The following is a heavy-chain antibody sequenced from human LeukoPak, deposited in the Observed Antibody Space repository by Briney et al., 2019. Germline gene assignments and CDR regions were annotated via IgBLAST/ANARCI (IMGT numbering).Heavy chain of an antibody. V-gene: IGHV4-4*07. J-gene: IGHJ4*02. D-gene: IGHD3-10*01. CDR2: IYTSGST. CDR1: GGSISGYY. CDR3: ARHATNIYGPFDY. Sequence: PSETLSLTCTVSGGSISGYYWSWIRQSAGKGLEWIGRIYTSGSTNYNPPLKSRVTMSVDTSKNQLSLKLSSVTAADTAIYYCARHATNIYGPFDYWGQGTLVTVSS.